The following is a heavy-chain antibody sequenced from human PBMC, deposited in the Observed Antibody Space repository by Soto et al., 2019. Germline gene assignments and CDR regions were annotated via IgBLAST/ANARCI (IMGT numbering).Heavy chain of an antibody. CDR2: ISPSGDST. V-gene: IGHV3-23*01. CDR3: AKGRGQRHPYSWVLDH. CDR1: GFTFSTYA. D-gene: IGHD3-10*01. J-gene: IGHJ4*02. Sequence: PGGSLRLSCAASGFTFSTYAMGWVRQAPGKGLEGVSLISPSGDSTYVPDSLKGRFTISRDSSKNTVFLQMNSLRAEDTAVYYCAKGRGQRHPYSWVLDHWGQGTLVTVSS.